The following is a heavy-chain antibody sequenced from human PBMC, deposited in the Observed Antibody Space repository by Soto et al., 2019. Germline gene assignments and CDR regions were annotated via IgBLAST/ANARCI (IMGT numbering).Heavy chain of an antibody. Sequence: GGSLRLSCAASGFTFSGSAMHWVRQASGKGLEWVGRIRSKANSYATAYAASVKGRFTISRDDSKNTAYLQMNSLKTEDTAVYYCTSHPSLQYHYYYYMDVWGKGTTVTVSS. CDR2: IRSKANSYAT. CDR3: TSHPSLQYHYYYYMDV. CDR1: GFTFSGSA. D-gene: IGHD4-4*01. V-gene: IGHV3-73*01. J-gene: IGHJ6*03.